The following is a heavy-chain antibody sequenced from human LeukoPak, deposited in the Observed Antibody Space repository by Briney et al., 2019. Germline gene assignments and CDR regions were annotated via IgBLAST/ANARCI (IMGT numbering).Heavy chain of an antibody. CDR3: AKGTGLLSFDY. CDR2: IRLDGSSK. V-gene: IGHV3-30*02. CDR1: GFTFSTSG. Sequence: GGSLRLSCAASGFTFSTSGMHWVRQAPGKGLEWVAFIRLDGSSKYYADSVKGEFIISRDNSKNTLYLQMNSLRADDTAVDYCAKGTGLLSFDYWGQGTLVTVSS. J-gene: IGHJ4*02. D-gene: IGHD3-10*01.